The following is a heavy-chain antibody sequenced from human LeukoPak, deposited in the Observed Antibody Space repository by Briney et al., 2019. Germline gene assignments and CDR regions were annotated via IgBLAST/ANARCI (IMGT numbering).Heavy chain of an antibody. Sequence: GASVKVSCKASGYTFTSYGISWVRQAPGQGLEWMGWISAYNGNTNYAQKLQGRVTMTTDTSTSTAYMELRSLRSDGTAVYYCARDSPPGYYYYYGMDVWGQGTTVTVSS. V-gene: IGHV1-18*01. CDR1: GYTFTSYG. CDR2: ISAYNGNT. CDR3: ARDSPPGYYYYYGMDV. J-gene: IGHJ6*02.